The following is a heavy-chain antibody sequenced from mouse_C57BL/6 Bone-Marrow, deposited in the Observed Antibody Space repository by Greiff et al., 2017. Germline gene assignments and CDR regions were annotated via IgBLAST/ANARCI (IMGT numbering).Heavy chain of an antibody. J-gene: IGHJ1*03. D-gene: IGHD1-3*01. CDR2: IDPEDGET. Sequence: VQLQQSGAELVKPGASVKLSCTASGFNIKDYYMHWVKQRTEQGLEWIGRIDPEDGETKYAPKFKGKATITADTSSNTAYLQLSSLTSEDTAVYYCARWGLVAHCYFDGWGTGTTVTVSS. CDR1: GFNIKDYY. CDR3: ARWGLVAHCYFDG. V-gene: IGHV14-2*01.